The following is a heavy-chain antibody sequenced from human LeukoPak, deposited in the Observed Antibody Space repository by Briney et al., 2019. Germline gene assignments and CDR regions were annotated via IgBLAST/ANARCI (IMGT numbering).Heavy chain of an antibody. CDR1: GFSSSNYP. CDR2: ISYDGSSR. V-gene: IGHV3-30*04. Sequence: GGPLRLSCAASGFSSSNYPMQWVRQAPGKGLEWVATISYDGSSRYSAASVKGRFTISRDNSKNTLSLQMNSLRVEDTAMYYCASPPGRPNGDWGQGTLVTVSS. D-gene: IGHD7-27*01. J-gene: IGHJ4*02. CDR3: ASPPGRPNGD.